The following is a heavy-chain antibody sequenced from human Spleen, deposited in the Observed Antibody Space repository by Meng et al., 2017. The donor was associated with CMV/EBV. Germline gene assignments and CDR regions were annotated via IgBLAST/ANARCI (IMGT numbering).Heavy chain of an antibody. CDR3: AHRQEWDFDY. V-gene: IGHV3-53*01. J-gene: IGHJ4*02. CDR2: LYSDGRT. CDR1: GFTFSSYS. Sequence: GESLKISCAASGFTFSSYSMNWVRQAPGKGLEWVSVLYSDGRTYYTDSVKGRFTISRDDAKNTLYLHMSSLRADDTAVYYCAHRQEWDFDYWGQGTLVTVSS. D-gene: IGHD3-3*01.